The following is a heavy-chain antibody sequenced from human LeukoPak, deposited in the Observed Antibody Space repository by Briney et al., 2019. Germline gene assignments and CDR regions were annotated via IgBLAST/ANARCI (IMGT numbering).Heavy chain of an antibody. J-gene: IGHJ6*02. CDR1: GFTFSSHW. CDR3: ARDTYYYGSGSNYGMDV. D-gene: IGHD3-10*01. V-gene: IGHV3-7*01. CDR2: VKQDVGEK. Sequence: GGSLRLSCAASGFTFSSHWMSWVRQAPGKGLEWVASVKQDVGEKYYVDSVKGRFTISRDNAKNSLSLHMNSLRAEDTAVYYCARDTYYYGSGSNYGMDVWGQGTTVTVSS.